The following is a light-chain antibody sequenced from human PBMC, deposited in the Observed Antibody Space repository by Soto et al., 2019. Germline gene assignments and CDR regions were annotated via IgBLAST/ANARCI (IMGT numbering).Light chain of an antibody. CDR1: QSVSGN. CDR2: GVS. V-gene: IGKV3-15*01. Sequence: EIVMTQSPVTLSVSPGERATLSCRASQSVSGNLAWYQQKPGQAPRLLIYGVSARATGIPARFSGSGFGTEFTLTIRSMPSEAFAIYYCQQYNFWPETFGQGTKVDIK. J-gene: IGKJ1*01. CDR3: QQYNFWPET.